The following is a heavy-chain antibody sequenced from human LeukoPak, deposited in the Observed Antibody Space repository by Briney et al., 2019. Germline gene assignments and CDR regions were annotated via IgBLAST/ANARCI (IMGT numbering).Heavy chain of an antibody. V-gene: IGHV4-59*01. J-gene: IGHJ5*02. D-gene: IGHD3-16*01. CDR2: VYYTGNT. Sequence: PSETLSLTCFVSGGSINRYKWSWFRQPPGRGLEWIGYVYYTGNTNYNPSLKSRVTIFRDTSKSQFSLRLRSVTAADTAVYYFARDAYSGSGEFPSWFDPWGQGTLVTVSS. CDR3: ARDAYSGSGEFPSWFDP. CDR1: GGSINRYK.